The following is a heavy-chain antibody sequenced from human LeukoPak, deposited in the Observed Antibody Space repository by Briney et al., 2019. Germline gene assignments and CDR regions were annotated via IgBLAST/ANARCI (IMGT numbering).Heavy chain of an antibody. CDR3: ARDDILTGYSP. V-gene: IGHV4-39*02. Sequence: PSETLSLTCTVSGGSISSYYWGWIRQPPGKGLEWIGSIYYSGSTYYNPSLKSRVTISVDTSKNQFSLKLSSVTAADTAVYYCARDDILTGYSPWGQGTLVTVSS. CDR1: GGSISSYY. CDR2: IYYSGST. D-gene: IGHD3-9*01. J-gene: IGHJ5*02.